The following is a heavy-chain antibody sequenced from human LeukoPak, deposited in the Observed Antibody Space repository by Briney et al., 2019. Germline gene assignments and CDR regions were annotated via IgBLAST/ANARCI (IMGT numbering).Heavy chain of an antibody. CDR2: IYYSGST. V-gene: IGHV4-34*01. Sequence: SETLSLTCAVYGGSFSGYYWSWIRQPPGEGLEWIGSIYYSGSTYYNPSLKSRVTISVDTSKNQFSLRLSSVTAADTAVYYCARDGRGYYYMDVWGKGTTVTVSS. CDR3: ARDGRGYYYMDV. J-gene: IGHJ6*03. CDR1: GGSFSGYY.